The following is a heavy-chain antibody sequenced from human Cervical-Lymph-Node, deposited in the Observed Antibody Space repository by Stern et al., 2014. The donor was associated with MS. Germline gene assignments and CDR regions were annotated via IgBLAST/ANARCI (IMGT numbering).Heavy chain of an antibody. Sequence: VQLVESGGGVVQPGRSLRLSCAASGFTFSAYAMHWVRQTPGKGLEWLAVISYDGCNKYYADALKGRFTISRDNSKNTLYLHMNSLRADDTAVYYCARDLVMYSSAWSPGPYWGQGTLVTVSS. CDR1: GFTFSAYA. CDR3: ARDLVMYSSAWSPGPY. J-gene: IGHJ4*02. CDR2: ISYDGCNK. V-gene: IGHV3-30*04. D-gene: IGHD6-19*01.